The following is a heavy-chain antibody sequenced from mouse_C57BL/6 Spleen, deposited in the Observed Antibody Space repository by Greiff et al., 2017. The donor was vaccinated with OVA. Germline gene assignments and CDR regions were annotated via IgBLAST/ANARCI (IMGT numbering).Heavy chain of an antibody. V-gene: IGHV1-26*01. CDR2: INPNTGGT. Sequence: EVQLQQSGPELVKPGASVKISCKASGYTFTDYYMNWVKQSHGKSLEWIGAINPNTGGTSYNQTFKCKATVTGNKSSSTAYMELRSLTSEDSAVYYCARLLRRLDYWGQGTTRTVSS. D-gene: IGHD1-1*01. CDR1: GYTFTDYY. J-gene: IGHJ2*01. CDR3: ARLLRRLDY.